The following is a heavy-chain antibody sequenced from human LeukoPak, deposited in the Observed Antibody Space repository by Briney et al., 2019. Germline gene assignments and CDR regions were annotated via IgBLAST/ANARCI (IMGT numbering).Heavy chain of an antibody. CDR1: GGSFSGYY. CDR3: ARHSLYGSGTNQDY. CDR2: INHSRGT. V-gene: IGHV4-34*01. Sequence: SETLSLTCAVYGGSFSGYYWSSIRQPPGKGLEWIGEINHSRGTKYNPSLKSRVTISVDTSKNQFSLKLNSVTAADTAVYYCARHSLYGSGTNQDYWGQGTLVTVSS. D-gene: IGHD3-10*01. J-gene: IGHJ4*02.